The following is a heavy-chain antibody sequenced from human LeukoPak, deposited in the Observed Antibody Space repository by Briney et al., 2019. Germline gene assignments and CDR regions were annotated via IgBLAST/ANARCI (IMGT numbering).Heavy chain of an antibody. CDR2: IYYSGST. CDR3: ARGDQQNWFDP. J-gene: IGHJ5*02. Sequence: SETLSLTCTVSGGSISSYYWSWIRQPPGKGLEWIGYIYYSGSTNYNPSLKSRVTISVDTSKNQFSLKLSSVTAADTAVYYCARGDQQNWFDPWGQGTLVTVSS. D-gene: IGHD6-13*01. V-gene: IGHV4-59*12. CDR1: GGSISSYY.